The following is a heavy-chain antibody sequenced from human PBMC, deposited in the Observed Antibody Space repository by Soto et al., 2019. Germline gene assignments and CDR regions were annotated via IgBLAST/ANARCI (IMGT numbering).Heavy chain of an antibody. D-gene: IGHD6-6*01. Sequence: LRLSCAASGFTFSNAWMSWVRQAPGKGLEWVGRIKSKTDGGTTDYAAPVKGRFTISRDDSKNTLYLQMNSLKTEDTAVYYCTTIVRIAARRPGRFDHWGQGTLVTVSS. CDR1: GFTFSNAW. CDR2: IKSKTDGGTT. J-gene: IGHJ5*02. V-gene: IGHV3-15*01. CDR3: TTIVRIAARRPGRFDH.